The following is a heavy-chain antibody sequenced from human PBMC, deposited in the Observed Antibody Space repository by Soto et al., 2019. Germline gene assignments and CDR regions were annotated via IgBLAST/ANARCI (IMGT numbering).Heavy chain of an antibody. CDR1: GFTFSSYA. J-gene: IGHJ6*02. Sequence: GGSLRLSCAASGFTFSSYAMSWVRQAPGKGLEWVSAISGSGGSTYYADSVKGRFTISRDNSKNTLYLQMNSLRAEDTAVYYCAKDQGYYYYYGMDVWGQGTKGTVS. CDR2: ISGSGGST. CDR3: AKDQGYYYYYGMDV. V-gene: IGHV3-23*01.